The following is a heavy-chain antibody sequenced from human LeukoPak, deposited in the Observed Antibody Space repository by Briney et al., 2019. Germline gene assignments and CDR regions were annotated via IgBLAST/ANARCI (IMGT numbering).Heavy chain of an antibody. V-gene: IGHV3-7*03. CDR2: IKQDGSDK. CDR3: ARDNYDFWSGPDYYYYGMDV. CDR1: GFTFSSYW. Sequence: AGGSLRLSCAASGFTFSSYWMSWVRQAPGKGLEWVANIKQDGSDKYYVDSVKGRFTISRDNAKNSLYLQMNSLRAEDTAVYYCARDNYDFWSGPDYYYYGMDVWGQGTTVTVSS. D-gene: IGHD3-3*01. J-gene: IGHJ6*02.